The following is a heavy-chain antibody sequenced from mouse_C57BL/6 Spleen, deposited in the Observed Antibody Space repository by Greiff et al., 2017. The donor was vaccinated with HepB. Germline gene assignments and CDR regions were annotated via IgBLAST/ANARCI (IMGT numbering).Heavy chain of an antibody. Sequence: QVHVKQSGAELVRPGASVTLSCKASGYTFTDYEMHWVKQTPVHGLEWIGAIDPETGGTAYNQKFKGKAILTADKSSSTAYMELRSLTSEDSAVYYCTREVYGSPYFDYCGQGTTLTVSS. V-gene: IGHV1-15*01. CDR1: GYTFTDYE. J-gene: IGHJ2*01. CDR2: IDPETGGT. D-gene: IGHD1-1*01. CDR3: TREVYGSPYFDY.